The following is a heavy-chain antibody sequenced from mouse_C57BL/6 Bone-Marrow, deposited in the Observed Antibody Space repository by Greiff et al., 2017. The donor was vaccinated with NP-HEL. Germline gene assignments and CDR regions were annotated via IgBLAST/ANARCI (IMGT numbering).Heavy chain of an antibody. CDR2: INPSNGGT. CDR1: GYTFTSYW. V-gene: IGHV1-53*01. J-gene: IGHJ1*03. D-gene: IGHD1-1*01. CDR3: ARGDYGSSYRYFDV. Sequence: QVQLQQPGTELVKPGASVKLSCKASGYTFTSYWMHWVKQRPGQGLEWIGNINPSNGGTNYNEKFKSKATLTVDKSSSTAYMQLSSLTSEDSAVYYGARGDYGSSYRYFDVWGTGTTVTVSS.